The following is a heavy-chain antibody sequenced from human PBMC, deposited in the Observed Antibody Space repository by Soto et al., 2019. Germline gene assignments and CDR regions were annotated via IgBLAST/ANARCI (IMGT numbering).Heavy chain of an antibody. CDR1: VVTFSNSW. CDR2: IKEDGSEK. V-gene: IGHV3-7*03. Sequence: GGSLRLSCAASVVTFSNSWMSWGRHAPGKGLEWVANIKEDGSEKDYVDPVKGRFTITRDNAKNSLYLQMNNLRAEDTAVYFCTRKRFGMQVLGQETTLTVSS. J-gene: IGHJ6*01. CDR3: TRKRFGMQV.